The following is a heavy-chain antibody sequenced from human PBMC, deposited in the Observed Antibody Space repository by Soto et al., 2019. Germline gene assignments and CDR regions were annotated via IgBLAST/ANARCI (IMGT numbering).Heavy chain of an antibody. V-gene: IGHV4-59*01. Sequence: QVQLQESGPGLVKPSETLSLTCTVSGDSIKNKYWPWVRQPPGKGLECIGSMDYSGRASHNPSLKSRVVMFVDTSNSKFSLILISVTAADTAFYYCAGENRLLELTGWFDPWGQGTQVTVSS. D-gene: IGHD3-3*01. J-gene: IGHJ5*02. CDR1: GDSIKNKY. CDR3: AGENRLLELTGWFDP. CDR2: MDYSGRA.